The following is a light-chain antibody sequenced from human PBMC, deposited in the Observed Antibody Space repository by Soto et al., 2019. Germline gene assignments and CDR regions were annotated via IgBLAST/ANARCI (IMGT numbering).Light chain of an antibody. CDR2: DAS. J-gene: IGKJ2*01. Sequence: EIVLTQSPATLSLSPGERATLSCRASQSVTTYLAWYRQKPGQAPRLLIYDASSRATGIPARFSGSVSGTDFTLTISSLEPEDFAVYNCQQRHSWPSYTFGQGTKVDIK. CDR3: QQRHSWPSYT. CDR1: QSVTTY. V-gene: IGKV3-11*01.